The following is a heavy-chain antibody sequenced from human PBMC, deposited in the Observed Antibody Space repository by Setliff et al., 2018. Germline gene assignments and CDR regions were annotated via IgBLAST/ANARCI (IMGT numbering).Heavy chain of an antibody. Sequence: ASETLSLTCAVSGGSLSTYYWTWIRQPPGKGLEWIGYIYYSGTTKHNPSLKSRVTISVDTSKNQFSLKLSSVAAADTAVYYCARGGTYRYFDSWGQGSQVTVSS. J-gene: IGHJ4*02. CDR2: IYYSGTT. CDR1: GGSLSTYY. CDR3: ARGGTYRYFDS. D-gene: IGHD5-12*01. V-gene: IGHV4-59*01.